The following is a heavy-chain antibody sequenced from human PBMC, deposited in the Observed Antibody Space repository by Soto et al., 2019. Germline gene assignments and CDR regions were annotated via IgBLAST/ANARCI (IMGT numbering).Heavy chain of an antibody. J-gene: IGHJ4*02. CDR1: GFLSSNYA. Sequence: EVQLLESGGGLVQPGGSLRLSCAASGFLSSNYAMGWVRQAPGTGLEWVSAISDSGVNTYYADSVKGRFTISRDNSKHALYLEMKSLRAGDTAVYYCIKEARGHSYASLWGQGTPVTVSS. V-gene: IGHV3-23*01. D-gene: IGHD3-16*01. CDR3: IKEARGHSYASL. CDR2: ISDSGVNT.